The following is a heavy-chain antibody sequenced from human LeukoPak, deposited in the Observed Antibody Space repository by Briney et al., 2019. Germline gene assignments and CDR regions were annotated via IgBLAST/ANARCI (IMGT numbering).Heavy chain of an antibody. D-gene: IGHD3-22*01. V-gene: IGHV1-46*01. CDR3: ARDVTMIVVALGY. CDR2: INPSSDAT. CDR1: GYTSTTYD. Sequence: VASVKVSCKASGYTSTTYDLHWVRQAPGQGLEWIGVINPSSDATTYAENFQGRVTMTSDTSTSTVYMELSSLRSEDTAVYYCARDVTMIVVALGYWGQGTLVTVPS. J-gene: IGHJ4*02.